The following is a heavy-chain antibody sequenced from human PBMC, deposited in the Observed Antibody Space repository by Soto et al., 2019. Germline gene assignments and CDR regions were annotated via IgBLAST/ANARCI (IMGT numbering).Heavy chain of an antibody. CDR2: ISSDGRAT. D-gene: IGHD6-13*01. CDR1: GFIFSNHW. CDR3: VRGRQSAAGTLDH. J-gene: IGHJ5*02. V-gene: IGHV3-74*01. Sequence: GGSLRLSCAAYGFIFSNHWMHWVRQAPGKGLVWVSRISSDGRATDYADSMRGRSTISRDNAENTLFLEMKNLRAEDTALYYCVRGRQSAAGTLDHWGQGTLVTVSS.